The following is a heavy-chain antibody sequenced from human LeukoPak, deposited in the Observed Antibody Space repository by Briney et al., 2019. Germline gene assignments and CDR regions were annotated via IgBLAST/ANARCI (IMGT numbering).Heavy chain of an antibody. CDR1: GFTFSSFA. J-gene: IGHJ5*02. D-gene: IGHD3-10*01. CDR3: ARDAGKTPGTGNWFDP. CDR2: ISYDGSNK. Sequence: PGGSLRLSCAASGFTFSSFAMHWVRQAPGKGLEWVAVISYDGSNKYYADSVKGRFTISRDNSKNTLYLQMNSLRTEDTAVYFCARDAGKTPGTGNWFDPWGQGTLVTVSS. V-gene: IGHV3-30-3*01.